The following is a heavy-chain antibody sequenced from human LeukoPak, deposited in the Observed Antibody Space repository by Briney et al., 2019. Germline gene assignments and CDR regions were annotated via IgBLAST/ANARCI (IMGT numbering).Heavy chain of an antibody. CDR1: GGSISSGSYY. Sequence: SETLSLTCTVSGGSISSGSYYWSWTRQPAGKGLEWIGRIYTSGSTNYNPSLKSRVTISVDTSKNQFSLKLSSVTAADTAVYYCARSRRGYYYYMDVWGKGTTVTVSS. V-gene: IGHV4-61*02. CDR3: ARSRRGYYYYMDV. CDR2: IYTSGST. D-gene: IGHD3-10*01. J-gene: IGHJ6*03.